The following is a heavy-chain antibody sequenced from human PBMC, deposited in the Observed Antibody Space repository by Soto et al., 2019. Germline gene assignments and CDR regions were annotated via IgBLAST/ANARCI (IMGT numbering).Heavy chain of an antibody. V-gene: IGHV1-18*01. J-gene: IGHJ4*02. Sequence: ASVKVSCKASGYTFTSNGISWVRQAPGQGLEWMGWISAYNGNTNYAQKLQGRVTMTTDTSTSTAYMELRSLRSDDTAVYYCARDVKRYCTNGVCTAFDYWGQGTLVTVSS. CDR1: GYTFTSNG. D-gene: IGHD2-8*01. CDR2: ISAYNGNT. CDR3: ARDVKRYCTNGVCTAFDY.